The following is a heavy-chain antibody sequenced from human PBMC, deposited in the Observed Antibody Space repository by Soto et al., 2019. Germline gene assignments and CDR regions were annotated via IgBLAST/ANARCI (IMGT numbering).Heavy chain of an antibody. CDR2: INSDGSST. D-gene: IGHD7-27*01. J-gene: IGHJ3*02. Sequence: GGSLRLSCAASGFTFSSYWMHWVRKAPGKGLVWVSRINSDGSSTSYADSVKGRFTISRDNAKNTLYLQMNSLRAEDMAVYYCARSNAPHWGFDAFDIWGQGTMVTVSS. V-gene: IGHV3-74*01. CDR1: GFTFSSYW. CDR3: ARSNAPHWGFDAFDI.